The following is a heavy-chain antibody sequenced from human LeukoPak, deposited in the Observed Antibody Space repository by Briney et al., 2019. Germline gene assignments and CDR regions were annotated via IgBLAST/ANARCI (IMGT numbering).Heavy chain of an antibody. CDR3: ARGGNYWPQWWFDP. J-gene: IGHJ5*02. Sequence: PSETLSLTCTVSGYSISSDYYWGWIRQPPGKGLEWIGSICHSGSTYYNPSLKSRVTISVDTSKNQFSLKLNSVTAADTAVYCARGGNYWPQWWFDPWGRGTLVSVSS. CDR1: GYSISSDYY. CDR2: ICHSGST. V-gene: IGHV4-38-2*02. D-gene: IGHD1-26*01.